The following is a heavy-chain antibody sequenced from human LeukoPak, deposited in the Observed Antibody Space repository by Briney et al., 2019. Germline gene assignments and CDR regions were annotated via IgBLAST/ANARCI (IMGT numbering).Heavy chain of an antibody. J-gene: IGHJ4*02. V-gene: IGHV3-33*03. CDR1: KFTFSHYG. Sequence: PGGSLRLSCAASKFTFSHYGMHWVRQAPGKGLEWAAVVFNDGSNQYYADSVKGRFTVSRDNSQNMLYLQMNSLRPEDTAVYYCAKDAERGFDYSNSLQKWGQGTLVTVSS. CDR3: AKDAERGFDYSNSLQK. D-gene: IGHD4-11*01. CDR2: VFNDGSNQ.